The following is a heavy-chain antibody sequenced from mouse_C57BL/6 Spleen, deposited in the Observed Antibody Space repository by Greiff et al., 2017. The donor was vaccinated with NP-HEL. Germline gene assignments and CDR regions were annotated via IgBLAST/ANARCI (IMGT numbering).Heavy chain of an antibody. CDR1: GYTFTSYW. V-gene: IGHV1-69*01. CDR3: ARSHQFYAMDY. Sequence: QVQLQQPGAELVMPGASVKLSCKASGYTFTSYWMHWVKQRPGQGLEWIGEIDPSDSYTNYNQKFKGKSTLTVYKSSSTAYMQLSSLTSEDSAIYYCARSHQFYAMDYWGQGTSVTVSS. CDR2: IDPSDSYT. J-gene: IGHJ4*01.